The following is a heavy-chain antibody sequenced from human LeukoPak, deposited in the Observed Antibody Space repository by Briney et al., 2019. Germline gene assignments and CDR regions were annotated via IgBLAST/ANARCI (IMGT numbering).Heavy chain of an antibody. CDR2: IYSGGST. J-gene: IGHJ5*02. Sequence: GGSLRLSCAASGFTVSSNYMSWVRQAPGQGLGWVGVIYSGGSTYYADSVKGRFTISRDNSKNTLYLQMNSLRAEDTAVYYCARDTGFYYGSGGPTWGQGTLVTASS. CDR3: ARDTGFYYGSGGPT. V-gene: IGHV3-66*02. D-gene: IGHD3-10*01. CDR1: GFTVSSNY.